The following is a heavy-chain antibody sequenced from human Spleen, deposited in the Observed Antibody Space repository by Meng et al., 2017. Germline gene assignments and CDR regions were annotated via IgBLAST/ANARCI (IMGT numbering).Heavy chain of an antibody. CDR2: ISSSGGST. J-gene: IGHJ4*02. CDR3: AKEKGYFDY. Sequence: EVQLLESGGGLVQPGGSLRLSCAASGFSFDSYAMSWVRQAPGKGLDWVSSISSSGGSTYYADSVKGRFTISRDNSKKTLYLQMNRLRVEDTAVYYCAKEKGYFDYWGQGILVTVSS. V-gene: IGHV3-23*01. CDR1: GFSFDSYA.